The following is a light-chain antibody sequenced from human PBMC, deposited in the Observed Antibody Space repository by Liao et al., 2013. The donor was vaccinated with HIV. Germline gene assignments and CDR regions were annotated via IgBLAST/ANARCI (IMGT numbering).Light chain of an antibody. CDR1: NIGRKS. CDR3: QVWDSSSDHPFV. J-gene: IGLJ1*01. Sequence: SYVLTQPPSVSVAPGKTARITCGGNNIGRKSVHWYQQKPGQAPVLVIFYDSARPSGIPERISGSNSGNTATLTISRVEAGDEADYYCQVWDSSSDHPFVFGTGTKVTVL. CDR2: YDS. V-gene: IGLV3-21*04.